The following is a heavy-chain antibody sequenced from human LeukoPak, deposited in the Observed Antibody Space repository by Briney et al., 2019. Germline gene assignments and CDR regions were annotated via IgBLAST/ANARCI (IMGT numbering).Heavy chain of an antibody. J-gene: IGHJ3*02. CDR3: ARESAYCSGGSCPFKI. V-gene: IGHV4-31*03. CDR2: IYYSGST. Sequence: APQTLSLTCTVSGGSISSGGYYWSWIRQHPGKGLEWIGYIYYSGSTYYNPSLKSRVTISVDTSKNQFSLKLSSVTAADTAVYYCARESAYCSGGSCPFKIWGQGTMVTVSS. D-gene: IGHD2-15*01. CDR1: GGSISSGGYY.